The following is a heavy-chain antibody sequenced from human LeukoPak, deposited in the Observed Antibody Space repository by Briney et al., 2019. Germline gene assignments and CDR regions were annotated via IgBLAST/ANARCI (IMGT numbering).Heavy chain of an antibody. CDR2: IYYSGST. Sequence: SETLSLTCTVSGGSISSSSYYWGWIRQPPGKGLEWIGSIYYSGSTYYNPSLKSRVTISVDTSKNQFSLKLSSVTAADTAVYYCARAQGGFGPLGGMDVWGQGTTVTVSS. V-gene: IGHV4-39*01. CDR1: GGSISSSSYY. D-gene: IGHD3-10*01. CDR3: ARAQGGFGPLGGMDV. J-gene: IGHJ6*02.